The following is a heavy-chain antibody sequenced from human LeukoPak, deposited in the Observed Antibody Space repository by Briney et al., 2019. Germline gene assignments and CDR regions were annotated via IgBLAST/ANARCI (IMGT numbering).Heavy chain of an antibody. Sequence: PGGSLRLSCAASGFTFSSYAMSWVRQAPGKGLEWVSAISGSGGSTYYADSVKGRFTISRDNSKNTLYLQMNSLRAEDTAVYYCANSYDILTGYYSGGYWGQGTLVTVSS. J-gene: IGHJ4*02. V-gene: IGHV3-23*01. CDR3: ANSYDILTGYYSGGY. CDR2: ISGSGGST. D-gene: IGHD3-9*01. CDR1: GFTFSSYA.